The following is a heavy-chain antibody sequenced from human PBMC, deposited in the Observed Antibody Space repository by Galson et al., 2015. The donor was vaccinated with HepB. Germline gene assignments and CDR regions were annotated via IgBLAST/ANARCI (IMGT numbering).Heavy chain of an antibody. J-gene: IGHJ4*02. CDR2: IWYDGSNE. CDR1: GFRFSSYA. Sequence: SLRLSCAASGFRFSSYAIHWVRQAPGKGLEWISLIWYDGSNEHYADSVKGRFTISRDNLNNTAYLQMDSLRAEDTAIYYCARGRSYGSGSYRLWGQGTLVVVSS. V-gene: IGHV3-33*01. CDR3: ARGRSYGSGSYRL. D-gene: IGHD3-10*01.